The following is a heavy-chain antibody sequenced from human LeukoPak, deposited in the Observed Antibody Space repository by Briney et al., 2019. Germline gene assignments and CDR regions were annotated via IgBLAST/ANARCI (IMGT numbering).Heavy chain of an antibody. Sequence: GGSLRLSCAASGFTFSSYSMNWVRQAPGKGLEWVSYISRSRSTIYYADSVKGRFTISRDNAKNSLYLQMHSLRAEDTAVYYCARAKRNGFDIWGQGTMVTVSS. CDR3: ARAKRNGFDI. V-gene: IGHV3-48*01. CDR2: ISRSRSTI. CDR1: GFTFSSYS. J-gene: IGHJ3*02.